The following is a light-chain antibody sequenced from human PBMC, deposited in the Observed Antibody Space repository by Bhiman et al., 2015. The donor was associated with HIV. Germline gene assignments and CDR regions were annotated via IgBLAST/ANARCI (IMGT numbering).Light chain of an antibody. CDR3: CSYAGGSTWV. J-gene: IGLJ3*02. V-gene: IGLV2-23*01. CDR2: DDT. CDR1: SSDIGDFHY. Sequence: QSALTQPASVSGSPGQSITISCSGTSSDIGDFHYVSWYQHHPGKAPKLIIFDDTKRPSGVSDRFSGSKSGNSASLTISGLQAQDEADYYCCSYAGGSTWVFGGGTKLTVL.